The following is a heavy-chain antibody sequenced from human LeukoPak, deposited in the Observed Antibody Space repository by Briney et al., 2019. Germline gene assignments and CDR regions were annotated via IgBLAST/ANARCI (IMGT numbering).Heavy chain of an antibody. Sequence: SETLSLTCTVSGGSISSYYWSWIRQPPGKGLEWIGYIYYSGSTNYNPSLKSRVTISVDTSKNQFSLKLSSVTAADTAVYYCARDRGEFDYWGQGTLVTVSS. CDR2: IYYSGST. D-gene: IGHD2-21*01. CDR3: ARDRGEFDY. CDR1: GGSISSYY. J-gene: IGHJ4*02. V-gene: IGHV4-59*01.